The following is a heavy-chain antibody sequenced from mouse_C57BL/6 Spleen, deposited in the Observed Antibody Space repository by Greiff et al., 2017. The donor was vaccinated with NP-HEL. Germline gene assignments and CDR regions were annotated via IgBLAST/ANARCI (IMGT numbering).Heavy chain of an antibody. CDR1: GYTFTSYW. J-gene: IGHJ1*03. D-gene: IGHD1-1*01. CDR2: INPSNGGT. V-gene: IGHV1-53*01. Sequence: VQLQQPGTELVKPGASGYTFTSYWMHWVKQRPGQGLEWIGNINPSNGGTNYNEKFKSKATLTVDKSSSTAYMQLSSLTSEDSAVYYCARSDYGSSHWYFDVWGTGTTVTVSS. CDR3: ARSDYGSSHWYFDV.